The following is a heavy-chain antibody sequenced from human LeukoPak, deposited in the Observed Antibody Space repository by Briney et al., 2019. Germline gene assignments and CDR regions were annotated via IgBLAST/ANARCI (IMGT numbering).Heavy chain of an antibody. J-gene: IGHJ4*02. CDR1: GYTFTGYY. Sequence: ASVKVSCKASGYTFTGYYMYWVRQAPGQGLEWMGRINPNSGGTNYAQKFQGRVTITADESTSTAYMELSSLRSEDTAVYYCASAYYYDSSGYSLFDYWGQGTLVTVSS. D-gene: IGHD3-22*01. CDR2: INPNSGGT. CDR3: ASAYYYDSSGYSLFDY. V-gene: IGHV1-2*06.